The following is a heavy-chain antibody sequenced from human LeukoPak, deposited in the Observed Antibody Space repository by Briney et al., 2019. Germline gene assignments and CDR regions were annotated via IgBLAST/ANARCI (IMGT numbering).Heavy chain of an antibody. J-gene: IGHJ6*03. CDR3: ARDLYYYGSGSYRAASAYYYYYMDV. V-gene: IGHV1-2*02. CDR2: MNPNTGGT. Sequence: ASVKVSCKASGHTFTSYDINWVRRATGQGLEWMGWMNPNTGGTNFAQKFQGRVTMTRDTSISTAYMELSRLRSDDTAVYYCARDLYYYGSGSYRAASAYYYYYMDVWGKGTTVTVSS. D-gene: IGHD3-10*01. CDR1: GHTFTSYD.